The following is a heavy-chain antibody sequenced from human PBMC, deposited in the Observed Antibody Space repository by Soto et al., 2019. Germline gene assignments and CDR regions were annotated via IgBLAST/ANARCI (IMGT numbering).Heavy chain of an antibody. CDR1: GGTFSSYA. J-gene: IGHJ5*02. D-gene: IGHD3-22*01. V-gene: IGHV1-69*13. CDR3: AGGGVALEVDNWFDP. CDR2: IIPIFGTA. Sequence: GASVKVSCKASGGTFSSYAISWVRQAPGQGLEWMGGIIPIFGTANYAQKFQGRVTITADESTSTAYMELSSLRSEDTAVYYCAGGGVALEVDNWFDPWGQGTLVTVSS.